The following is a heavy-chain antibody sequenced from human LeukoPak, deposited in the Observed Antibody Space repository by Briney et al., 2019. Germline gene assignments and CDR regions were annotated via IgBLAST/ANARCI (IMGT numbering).Heavy chain of an antibody. CDR3: AKGPSGYYKGNYFDY. CDR2: ISWNSGSI. CDR1: GFTFDDYA. D-gene: IGHD3-3*01. J-gene: IGHJ4*02. Sequence: GGSLRLSCAASGFTFDDYAMHWVRQAPGKGLEWVSGISWNSGSIGYADSVKGRFTISRDNAKNSLYLQMNSLRAEDMALYYCAKGPSGYYKGNYFDYWGQGTLVTVSS. V-gene: IGHV3-9*03.